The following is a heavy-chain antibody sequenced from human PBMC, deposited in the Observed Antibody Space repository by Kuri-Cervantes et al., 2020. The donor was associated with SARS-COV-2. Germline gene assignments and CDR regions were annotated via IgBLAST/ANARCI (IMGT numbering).Heavy chain of an antibody. J-gene: IGHJ6*02. V-gene: IGHV1-18*04. CDR2: ISAYNGNT. Sequence: ASVKVSCKASGYTFTSYGISWVRQAPGQGLEWMGWISAYNGNTNYAQKLQGRVTMTTDTSTSTAYMELRSLRSDDTAVYYCARRIAAAGYYYYYGMDVWGQGTTVTISS. CDR3: ARRIAAAGYYYYYGMDV. D-gene: IGHD6-13*01. CDR1: GYTFTSYG.